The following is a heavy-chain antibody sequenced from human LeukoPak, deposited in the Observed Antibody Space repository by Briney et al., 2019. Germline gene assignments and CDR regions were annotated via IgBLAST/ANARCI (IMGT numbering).Heavy chain of an antibody. CDR3: ARVALTMVRATDY. CDR2: INHSGST. J-gene: IGHJ4*02. V-gene: IGHV4-34*01. CDR1: GGSFSGYY. D-gene: IGHD3-10*01. Sequence: SETLSLTCAVYGGSFSGYYWSWIRQPPGKGLEWIGEINHSGSTNYNPSLKSRVTISVDTSKNQFSLKLSSVTAADTAVYYCARVALTMVRATDYWGQGTLVTVSS.